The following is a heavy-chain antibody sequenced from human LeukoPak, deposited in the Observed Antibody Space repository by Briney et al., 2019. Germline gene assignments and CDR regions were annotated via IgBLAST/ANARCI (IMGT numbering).Heavy chain of an antibody. V-gene: IGHV3-23*01. J-gene: IGHJ4*02. CDR2: ISGSGGNT. Sequence: GGSLRLSCAASGFTFSSYALSWVRQAPGKGLEWVSAISGSGGNTYYADSVGGRFTISRDNSKNTLYLQMNSLRAEDTAVYYCAKPLDSSGFDYFDYWGQGTLVTVSS. CDR3: AKPLDSSGFDYFDY. CDR1: GFTFSSYA. D-gene: IGHD3-22*01.